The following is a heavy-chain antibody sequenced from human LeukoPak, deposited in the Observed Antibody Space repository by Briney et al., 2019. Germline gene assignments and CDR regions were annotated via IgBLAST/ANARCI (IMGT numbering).Heavy chain of an antibody. CDR2: IYYSGST. CDR3: ARHLAAAGYYHFDY. V-gene: IGHV4-59*08. Sequence: SETLSLTCTVSGGSISSYYWGWIRQPPGKGLEWIGYIYYSGSTNYNPSLKSRVTISVDTSKNQFSLKLSSVTAADTAVYYCARHLAAAGYYHFDYWGQGTLVTVSS. J-gene: IGHJ4*02. CDR1: GGSISSYY. D-gene: IGHD6-13*01.